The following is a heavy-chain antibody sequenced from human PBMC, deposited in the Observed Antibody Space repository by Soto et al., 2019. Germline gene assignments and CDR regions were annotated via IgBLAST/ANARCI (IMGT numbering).Heavy chain of an antibody. V-gene: IGHV3-73*01. CDR3: TRWSNYGDYEVRAFDI. D-gene: IGHD4-17*01. CDR2: IRSKANSYAT. Sequence: EVQLVESGGGLVQPGGSLKLSCAASGFTFSGSAMHWVRQASGKGLEWVGRIRSKANSYATAYAASVKGRFTISRDDSKITAYRQMNSLKTEDTAVYYCTRWSNYGDYEVRAFDIWCQGTMVTVSS. CDR1: GFTFSGSA. J-gene: IGHJ3*02.